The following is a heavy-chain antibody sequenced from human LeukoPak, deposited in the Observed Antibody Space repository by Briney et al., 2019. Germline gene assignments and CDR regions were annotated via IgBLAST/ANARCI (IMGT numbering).Heavy chain of an antibody. CDR2: ISGSGDYT. V-gene: IGHV3-23*01. Sequence: PGGSLRLSCAASGFTFSSYAMSWVRQAPGKGLGWVSGISGSGDYTYYTDSVKGRFSISRDNSKNPLYLQMNSLRAEDMAVYYCAKSKYSSNWYALDYWGQGTLVTVSS. CDR3: AKSKYSSNWYALDY. D-gene: IGHD6-13*01. J-gene: IGHJ4*02. CDR1: GFTFSSYA.